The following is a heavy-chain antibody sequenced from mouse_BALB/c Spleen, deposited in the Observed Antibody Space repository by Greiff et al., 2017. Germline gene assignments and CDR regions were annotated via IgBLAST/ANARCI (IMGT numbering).Heavy chain of an antibody. V-gene: IGHV5-6-4*01. CDR3: TREGYYYGSSYYFDY. CDR2: ISSGGSYT. J-gene: IGHJ2*01. D-gene: IGHD1-1*01. Sequence: EVQVVESGGGLVKPGGSLKLSCAASGFTFSSYTMSWVRQTPEKRLEWVATISSGGSYTYYPDSVKGRFTISRDNAKNTLYLQMSSLKSEDTAMYYCTREGYYYGSSYYFDYWGQGTTLTVSS. CDR1: GFTFSSYT.